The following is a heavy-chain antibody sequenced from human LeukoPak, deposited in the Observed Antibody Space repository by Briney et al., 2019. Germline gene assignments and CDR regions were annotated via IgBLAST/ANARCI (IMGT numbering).Heavy chain of an antibody. D-gene: IGHD2-15*01. Sequence: GGSLRLSCAASGFTFDNYAMTWVRQAPGKGLEWVSSISSSSSYIYYADSVKGRFTISRDNAKNSLYLQMNSLRAEDTAVYYCARDLDDGVCSGGSCYSAIGFDYWGQGTLVTVSS. CDR1: GFTFDNYA. V-gene: IGHV3-21*01. CDR2: ISSSSSYI. J-gene: IGHJ4*02. CDR3: ARDLDDGVCSGGSCYSAIGFDY.